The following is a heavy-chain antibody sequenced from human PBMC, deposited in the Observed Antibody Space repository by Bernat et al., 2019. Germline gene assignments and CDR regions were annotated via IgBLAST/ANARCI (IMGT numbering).Heavy chain of an antibody. V-gene: IGHV3-30*01. Sequence: VQLVESGGGVVQPGRSLRLSCAASGFTFSSYAMHWVRQAPGKGLEWVAVISYDGSNKYYADSVKGRFTISRDNSKNTLYLQMNSLRAEDTAVYYCARDLHYDILTGDPDYWGQGTLVTVSS. CDR2: ISYDGSNK. CDR3: ARDLHYDILTGDPDY. CDR1: GFTFSSYA. J-gene: IGHJ4*02. D-gene: IGHD3-9*01.